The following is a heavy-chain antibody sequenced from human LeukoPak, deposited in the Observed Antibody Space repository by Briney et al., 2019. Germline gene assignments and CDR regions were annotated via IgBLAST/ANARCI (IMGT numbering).Heavy chain of an antibody. V-gene: IGHV3-33*03. Sequence: PGGSLRLSCVASGFTFSNYGMHWVRQAPGKGLEWVAVIWSDGGNKFYRDSVKGRFTISRGNSKNTLYLQMNSLSAEDTAVYYCAKGSTTFDYWGQGTLVTVSS. CDR2: IWSDGGNK. J-gene: IGHJ4*02. D-gene: IGHD2/OR15-2a*01. CDR3: AKGSTTFDY. CDR1: GFTFSNYG.